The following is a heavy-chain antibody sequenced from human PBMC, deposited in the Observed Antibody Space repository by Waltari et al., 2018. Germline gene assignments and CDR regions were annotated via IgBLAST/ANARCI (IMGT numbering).Heavy chain of an antibody. CDR2: INSSGGD. J-gene: IGHJ3*02. D-gene: IGHD3-10*01. V-gene: IGHV4-39*07. Sequence: QLQLPESGPGLWKPSETPSLTCTFSGVSISSSRNYLGWIRQPPGKGLEWIGRINSSGGDYDNAALKIRVTISVDTSKIQFALKLSSVTAADTAVYDCARVSMVQGNAFDIWGQGTMVTVSS. CDR1: GVSISSSRNY. CDR3: ARVSMVQGNAFDI.